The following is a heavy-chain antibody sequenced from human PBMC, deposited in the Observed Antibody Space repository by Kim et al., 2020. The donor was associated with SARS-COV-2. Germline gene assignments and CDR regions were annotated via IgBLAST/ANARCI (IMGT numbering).Heavy chain of an antibody. D-gene: IGHD6-13*01. CDR3: AKDRLVYSSSWAPFDP. V-gene: IGHV3-23*01. CDR1: GFTFSSYA. Sequence: GGSLRLSCAASGFTFSSYAMSWVRQAPGKGLEWVSAISGSGGSTYYADSVKGRFTISRDNSKNTLYLQMNSLRAEDTAVYYCAKDRLVYSSSWAPFDPWGQGTLVTVSS. CDR2: ISGSGGST. J-gene: IGHJ5*02.